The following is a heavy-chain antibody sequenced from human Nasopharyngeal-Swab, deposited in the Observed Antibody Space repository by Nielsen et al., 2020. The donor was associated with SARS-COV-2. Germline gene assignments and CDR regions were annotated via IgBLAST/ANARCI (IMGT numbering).Heavy chain of an antibody. D-gene: IGHD2/OR15-2a*01. CDR2: MSYDGSNK. CDR3: AKGYFLDY. CDR1: GFTFSSYG. V-gene: IGHV3-30*18. J-gene: IGHJ4*02. Sequence: GGSLRLSCAASGFTFSSYGMHWVRQAPGKGLEWVAVMSYDGSNKYYADSVKGRFTISRDNSKNTLYLQMNSLRAEDTAVYYCAKGYFLDYWGQGTLVTVSS.